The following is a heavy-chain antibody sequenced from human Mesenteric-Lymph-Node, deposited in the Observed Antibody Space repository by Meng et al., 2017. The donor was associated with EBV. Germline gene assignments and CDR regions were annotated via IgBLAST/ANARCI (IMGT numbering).Heavy chain of an antibody. J-gene: IGHJ4*02. Sequence: QLVQAGAEVKKPGDSVKVSCKASGYTFTSYYVHWVRQAPGQGLEWMGIINPSGGSPTYAQKFQGRVTMTRDTTTSTVYMDLSSLRSDDTAVYYCARCVVATWSCDYWGQGTLVTVSS. V-gene: IGHV1-46*01. CDR1: GYTFTSYY. CDR3: ARCVVATWSCDY. D-gene: IGHD5-12*01. CDR2: INPSGGSP.